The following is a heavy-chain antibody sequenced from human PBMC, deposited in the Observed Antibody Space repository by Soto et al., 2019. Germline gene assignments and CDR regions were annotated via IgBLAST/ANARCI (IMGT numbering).Heavy chain of an antibody. V-gene: IGHV3-21*01. CDR1: GFTFSSYS. Sequence: EVQLVESGGGLVKPGGSLRLSCAASGFTFSSYSMNWVRQAPGKGLEWVSSISSSSSYIYYADSVKRPFTISRDNAKNSLYLEMNSLRADDTAVYYCARDRRYCSDGRGYELFDYWGQGTLVIVSS. J-gene: IGHJ4*02. CDR2: ISSSSSYI. D-gene: IGHD2-15*01. CDR3: ARDRRYCSDGRGYELFDY.